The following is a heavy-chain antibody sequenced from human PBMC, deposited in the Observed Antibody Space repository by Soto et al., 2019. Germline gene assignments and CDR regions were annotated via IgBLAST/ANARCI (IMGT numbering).Heavy chain of an antibody. CDR1: GGSISSSSYY. D-gene: IGHD6-6*01. J-gene: IGHJ4*02. CDR2: IYYSGST. V-gene: IGHV4-39*01. CDR3: ARQVDEYSSSPFDY. Sequence: SETLSLTCTVSGGSISSSSYYWGWIRQPPGKGLEWIGSIYYSGSTYYNPSLKSQVTISVDTSKNQFSLKLSSVTAADTAVYYCARQVDEYSSSPFDYWGQGTLVTVSS.